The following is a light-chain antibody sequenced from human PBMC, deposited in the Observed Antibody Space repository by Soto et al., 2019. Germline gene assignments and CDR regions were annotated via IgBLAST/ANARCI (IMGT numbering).Light chain of an antibody. Sequence: EIVLTQSPGTLSLSPGERATLSCRASQSVSSSYLAWYQQKPGQAPRLLIYGASSRATGIPDRFSGSGSGTDFTLTISRLEPEDFAVYYCQQFGSSVTVGQVTRLEIK. CDR3: QQFGSSVT. CDR1: QSVSSSY. CDR2: GAS. J-gene: IGKJ5*01. V-gene: IGKV3-20*01.